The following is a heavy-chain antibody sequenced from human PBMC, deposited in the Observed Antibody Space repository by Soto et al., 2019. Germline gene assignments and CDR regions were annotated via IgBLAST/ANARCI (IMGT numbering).Heavy chain of an antibody. J-gene: IGHJ5*02. CDR1: GYTFTSYG. Sequence: GASVKVSCKASGYTFTSYGISWVRQAPGQGLEWMGWISAYNGNTNYAQKLQGRVTMTPDTSTNTAYMELRNLRSDDTAVYYCAKDQLYIRGVIHNWFDPWGQGTLVTVSS. V-gene: IGHV1-18*01. CDR3: AKDQLYIRGVIHNWFDP. D-gene: IGHD3-10*02. CDR2: ISAYNGNT.